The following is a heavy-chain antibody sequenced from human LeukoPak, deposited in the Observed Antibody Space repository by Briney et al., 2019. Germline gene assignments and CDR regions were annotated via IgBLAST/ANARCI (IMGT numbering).Heavy chain of an antibody. D-gene: IGHD2-2*03. CDR2: ISGSGGST. Sequence: GGSLRLSCAASGFTLSSYAMSWVRQAPGKGLEWVSAISGSGGSTYYADSVRGRFTISRDNSKNTLYLQMNSLRAEDTAVYYCAKDGSHSHGMDVWGQGTTVTVSS. J-gene: IGHJ6*02. CDR3: AKDGSHSHGMDV. CDR1: GFTLSSYA. V-gene: IGHV3-23*01.